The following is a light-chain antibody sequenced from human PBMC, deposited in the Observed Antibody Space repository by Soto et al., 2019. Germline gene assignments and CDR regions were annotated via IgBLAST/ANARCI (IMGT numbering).Light chain of an antibody. CDR2: GAS. J-gene: IGKJ1*01. CDR1: QSVSSK. CDR3: QQYNDWPPTWT. Sequence: EIVMTQSPATLSVSPGERATLSCRASQSVSSKLAWYQQKPGQAPRIFIYGASTWASGIPARFSRSGSGTQFTLTMSSLQSEDFAVYYCQQYNDWPPTWTFGQGTRVYSK. V-gene: IGKV3-15*01.